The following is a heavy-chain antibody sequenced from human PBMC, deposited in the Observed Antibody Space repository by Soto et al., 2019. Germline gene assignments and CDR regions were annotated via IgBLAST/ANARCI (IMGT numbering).Heavy chain of an antibody. D-gene: IGHD6-19*01. Sequence: SETLSLTCTVSGDSVSSGGYYWSWIRQPPGKGLEWIGYIHSSGSANYNPSLKSRVTISRDTSKNQISLKVASVTAADTAGYYCARGFSSVSMDAWGQGTTVTVS. CDR3: ARGFSSVSMDA. CDR2: IHSSGSA. J-gene: IGHJ6*02. CDR1: GDSVSSGGYY. V-gene: IGHV4-61*08.